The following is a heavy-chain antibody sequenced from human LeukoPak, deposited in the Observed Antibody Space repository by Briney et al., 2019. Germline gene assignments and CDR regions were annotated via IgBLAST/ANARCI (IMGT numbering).Heavy chain of an antibody. Sequence: GGSLRLSCAASGFTVSDNYMTWVRQAPGKGLEWVSAITGGGGDTYYADSVKGRFTMSRDNSKNTLHLQMNSLGAEDTAVYYCVKDRYDFWSGYYNGYFQHWGQGTLVTVSS. V-gene: IGHV3-23*01. CDR1: GFTVSDNY. D-gene: IGHD3-3*01. CDR3: VKDRYDFWSGYYNGYFQH. J-gene: IGHJ1*01. CDR2: ITGGGGDT.